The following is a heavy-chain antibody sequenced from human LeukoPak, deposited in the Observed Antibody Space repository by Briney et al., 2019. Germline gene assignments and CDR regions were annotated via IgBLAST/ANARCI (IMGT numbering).Heavy chain of an antibody. CDR3: ARETVAYYFDY. CDR2: IYTSGST. J-gene: IGHJ4*02. Sequence: SETLSLTCTVSGGSISSSSYYWGWIRQPAGKGLEWIGRIYTSGSTNYNPSLKSRVTISVDTSKNQFSLKLSSVTAADTAVYYCARETVAYYFDYWGQGTLVTVSS. CDR1: GGSISSSSYY. V-gene: IGHV4-61*02. D-gene: IGHD6-19*01.